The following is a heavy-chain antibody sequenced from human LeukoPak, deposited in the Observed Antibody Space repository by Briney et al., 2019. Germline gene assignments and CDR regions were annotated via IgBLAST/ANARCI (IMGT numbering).Heavy chain of an antibody. D-gene: IGHD3-10*01. CDR2: IKKDGSEK. CDR3: ARESFYYGSGSYYKRGYYFDY. V-gene: IGHV3-7*01. CDR1: GFTFSSYW. Sequence: GGSLRLSCAASGFTFSSYWMSWVRQAPGKGLEWVANIKKDGSEKYYVDSVKGRFTISRDNAKNSLFLQMNSLRAEDTAVYYCARESFYYGSGSYYKRGYYFDYWGQGTLVTVSS. J-gene: IGHJ4*02.